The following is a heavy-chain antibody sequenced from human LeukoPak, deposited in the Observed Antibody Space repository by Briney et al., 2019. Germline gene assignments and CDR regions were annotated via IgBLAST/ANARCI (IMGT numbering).Heavy chain of an antibody. CDR3: ARDSAVGATRFDY. CDR1: GGTFSSNA. Sequence: GASVKVSCKVSGGTFSSNAISWIRQAPGQGLEWMGWISGYNGNTNYAQKLQGRVTMTTDTSTSTAYMELRSLRSDDTAVYYCARDSAVGATRFDYWGQGTLVTVSS. D-gene: IGHD1-26*01. J-gene: IGHJ4*02. V-gene: IGHV1-18*01. CDR2: ISGYNGNT.